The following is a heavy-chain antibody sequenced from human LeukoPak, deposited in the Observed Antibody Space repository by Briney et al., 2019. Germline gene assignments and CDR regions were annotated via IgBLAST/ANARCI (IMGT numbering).Heavy chain of an antibody. J-gene: IGHJ4*02. D-gene: IGHD6-13*01. CDR2: IYHTGST. CDR1: GGSISSRNW. CDR3: AGVSSTWYPSDY. V-gene: IGHV4-4*02. Sequence: SETLSLTCAVSGGSISSRNWWSWVRQPPGKGLEWIGEIYHTGSTNYNPSLKSRVTISVDKSKNQFSLRLTSVTAADTAVYYCAGVSSTWYPSDYWGQGTLVTVSS.